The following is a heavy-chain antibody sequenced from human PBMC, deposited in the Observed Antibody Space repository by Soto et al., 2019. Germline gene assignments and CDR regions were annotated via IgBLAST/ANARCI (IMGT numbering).Heavy chain of an antibody. CDR2: IKSKGHGGTT. Sequence: EVKLVESGGGLVKPGGSLRLSCAASGFAFSNAWINWVRQAPGKGLEWVRRIKSKGHGGTTDFAAPVRGRFAISRDDSRNLVYMQMNSLNTEDTAVYYCTTDSYTSVIVVRFDYWGHGTLVTVSS. D-gene: IGHD3-22*01. CDR1: GFAFSNAW. CDR3: TTDSYTSVIVVRFDY. J-gene: IGHJ4*01. V-gene: IGHV3-15*07.